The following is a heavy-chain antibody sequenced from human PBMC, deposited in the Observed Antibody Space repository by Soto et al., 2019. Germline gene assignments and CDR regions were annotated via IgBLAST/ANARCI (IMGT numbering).Heavy chain of an antibody. J-gene: IGHJ4*02. CDR3: ARPPGYISDWYYFDL. Sequence: SETLSLTCTVSDSSISYGYYWGWIRQPPGKGLEWIGSIFHSGNTHYSPSLKSRVTISVDTSKKQFSLKLSSVTAADTAVYYCARPPGYISDWYYFDLWGQGTQVTVSS. V-gene: IGHV4-38-2*02. CDR1: DSSISYGYY. CDR2: IFHSGNT. D-gene: IGHD3-9*01.